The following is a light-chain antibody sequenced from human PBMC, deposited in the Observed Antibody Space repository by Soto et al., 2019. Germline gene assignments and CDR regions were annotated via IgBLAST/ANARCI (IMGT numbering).Light chain of an antibody. Sequence: EIVLTQSPGTLSLSPGERATPSCRASQSVRSSLAWYQQKPGQAPRLLISGASNRATGIPDRFSGSGSGTDFTLTISRLEPEDFAVYFCQQYGGSPLTFGGGTKVEIK. J-gene: IGKJ4*01. CDR2: GAS. CDR1: QSVRSS. V-gene: IGKV3-20*01. CDR3: QQYGGSPLT.